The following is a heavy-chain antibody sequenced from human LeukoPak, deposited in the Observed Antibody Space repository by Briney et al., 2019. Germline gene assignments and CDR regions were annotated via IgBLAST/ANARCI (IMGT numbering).Heavy chain of an antibody. CDR2: VRGNGGDT. CDR3: AKGAGMYVTAPDY. J-gene: IGHJ4*02. V-gene: IGHV3-23*01. CDR1: GFTFSSYT. D-gene: IGHD2-21*02. Sequence: GGSLRLSCAASGFTFSSYTMTWVRRAPGKGLEWVSRVRGNGGDTSYADSVKGRFTISRDNSKNTLYLQMSSLRAEDTAVYYCAKGAGMYVTAPDYWGQGTLVTVSS.